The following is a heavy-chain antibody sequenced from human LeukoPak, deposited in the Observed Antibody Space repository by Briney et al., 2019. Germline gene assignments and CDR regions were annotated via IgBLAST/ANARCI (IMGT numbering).Heavy chain of an antibody. CDR2: ISSSSSYI. Sequence: GGSLRLSCAASGFTLSSYSMNWVRQAPEKGLEWVSSISSSSSYIYYADSVKGRFTISRDSAKNSLYLQMNMLRAEDTAVYYCARVATMIVVVGYFDYWGQGTLVTVSS. J-gene: IGHJ4*02. CDR3: ARVATMIVVVGYFDY. V-gene: IGHV3-21*01. D-gene: IGHD3-22*01. CDR1: GFTLSSYS.